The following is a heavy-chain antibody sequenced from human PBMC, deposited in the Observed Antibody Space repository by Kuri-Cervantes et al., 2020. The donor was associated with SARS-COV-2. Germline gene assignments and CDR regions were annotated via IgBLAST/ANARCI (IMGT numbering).Heavy chain of an antibody. J-gene: IGHJ4*02. D-gene: IGHD6-13*01. Sequence: GESLKISCAASRFPFSSHWMSWVRQAPGKGLEWVANIKEDGSERYYVDSVKGRFTISRDNAKNSLYLQMNNLRAEDTAVYYCARFVIGRAISTAGPGFFDYWGQGTLVTVSS. V-gene: IGHV3-7*03. CDR2: IKEDGSER. CDR1: RFPFSSHW. CDR3: ARFVIGRAISTAGPGFFDY.